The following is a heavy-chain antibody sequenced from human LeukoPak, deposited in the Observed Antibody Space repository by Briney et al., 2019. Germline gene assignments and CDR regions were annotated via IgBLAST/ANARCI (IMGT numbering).Heavy chain of an antibody. J-gene: IGHJ4*02. CDR3: ARDQIYCSGGYCYLDY. D-gene: IGHD2-15*01. Sequence: GGSLRLSCAASGFTFRSYWMHWVRQAPGKGLVWVSRINSDGSSTSYADSVKCRFTISRDNAKNTLYLQMNSLRVEDSAVYYCARDQIYCSGGYCYLDYWGQGTLVTVSS. V-gene: IGHV3-74*01. CDR1: GFTFRSYW. CDR2: INSDGSST.